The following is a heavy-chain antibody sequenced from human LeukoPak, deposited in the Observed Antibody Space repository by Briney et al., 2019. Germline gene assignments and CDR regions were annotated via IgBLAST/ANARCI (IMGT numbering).Heavy chain of an antibody. J-gene: IGHJ6*02. CDR3: ARLIGYCSSTSCYYYYYDMDV. D-gene: IGHD2-2*01. V-gene: IGHV4-34*01. Sequence: SETLSLTCAVYGGSFSGYYWSWIRQPPGKGLEWIGEINHSGSTNYNPSLKSRVTISVDTSKNQFSLKLSSVTAADTAVYYCARLIGYCSSTSCYYYYYDMDVWGQGTTVTVSS. CDR2: INHSGST. CDR1: GGSFSGYY.